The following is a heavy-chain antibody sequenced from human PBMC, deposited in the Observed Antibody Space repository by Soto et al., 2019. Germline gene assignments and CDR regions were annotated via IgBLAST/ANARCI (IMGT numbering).Heavy chain of an antibody. CDR2: ISYDGSNK. J-gene: IGHJ4*02. CDR3: ASDIIRLGELSLAQDY. Sequence: PGGSLRLSCTASGFTFGSYAMHWVRQAPGKGLEWVAVISYDGSNKYYADSVKGRFTISRDNSKNTLYLQMNSLRAEDTAVYYCASDIIRLGELSLAQDYWGQGTLVTVSS. D-gene: IGHD3-16*02. V-gene: IGHV3-30-3*01. CDR1: GFTFGSYA.